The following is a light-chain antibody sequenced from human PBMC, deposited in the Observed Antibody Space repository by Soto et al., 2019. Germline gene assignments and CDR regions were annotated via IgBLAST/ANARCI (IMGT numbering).Light chain of an antibody. CDR3: QHYNEWPPFP. J-gene: IGKJ3*01. CDR2: DTS. Sequence: EIVMTQSPATLSVSPGESATLSCRASQSVSSNLAWYQQKPGQAPRLLIYDTSTRATGVPARFSGSGSGTGFTLTIDSLQSEDFAVYFCQHYNEWPPFPFGPGTKVDIK. CDR1: QSVSSN. V-gene: IGKV3-15*01.